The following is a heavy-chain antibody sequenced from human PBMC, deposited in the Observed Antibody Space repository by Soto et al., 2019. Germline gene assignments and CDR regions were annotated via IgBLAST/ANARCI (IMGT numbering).Heavy chain of an antibody. D-gene: IGHD6-13*01. V-gene: IGHV4-4*02. CDR2: IYHSGST. J-gene: IGHJ4*02. Sequence: SETLSLTCAVFGGSLSSSNWWSWVRQPPGKGLEWIGEIYHSGSTNYNPSLKSRVTISVDKSKNQFSLKLSSVTAADTAVYYCARYSSSWLNFDYWGQGTLVTVSS. CDR3: ARYSSSWLNFDY. CDR1: GGSLSSSNW.